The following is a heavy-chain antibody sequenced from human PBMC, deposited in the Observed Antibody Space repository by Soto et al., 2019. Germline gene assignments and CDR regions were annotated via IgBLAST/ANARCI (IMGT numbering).Heavy chain of an antibody. V-gene: IGHV1-18*01. Sequence: QVQLVQSGAEVKKPGASVKVSCKASGYTFTSYGISWVRQAPGQGLEWMGWISAYNGNTNYAQKLQGRVTMTTDTSTSTADMELRSLRSDDTAVYYCARVPSPDGWYPYGMDVWGQGTTVTVSS. CDR1: GYTFTSYG. CDR2: ISAYNGNT. J-gene: IGHJ6*02. CDR3: ARVPSPDGWYPYGMDV. D-gene: IGHD6-19*01.